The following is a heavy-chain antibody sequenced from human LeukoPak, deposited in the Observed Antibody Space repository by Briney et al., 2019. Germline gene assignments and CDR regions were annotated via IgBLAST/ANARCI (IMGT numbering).Heavy chain of an antibody. CDR3: AKDHRFLAWFFGSDDY. CDR2: ISGSGDST. CDR1: GFTFNNYA. D-gene: IGHD3-3*01. V-gene: IGHV3-23*01. Sequence: GGSLRLSCAASGFTFNNYAMTWVRQAPGKGLEWVSTISGSGDSTHYADSVKGRFTISRDDSKNTLYLQMNSLRAEDTAVYYCAKDHRFLAWFFGSDDYWGQGTLVTVSS. J-gene: IGHJ4*02.